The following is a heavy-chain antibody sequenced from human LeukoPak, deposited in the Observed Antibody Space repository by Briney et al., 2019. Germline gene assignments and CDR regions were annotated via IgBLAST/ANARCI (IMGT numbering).Heavy chain of an antibody. CDR1: GYTFTGYY. D-gene: IGHD2-2*01. CDR2: INPNSGGT. Sequence: ASVKVSCKASGYTFTGYYMHWVRQAPGQGLEWTGLINPNSGGTNYAQKFQGRVTMTRDTSISTAYMELSRLRSDDTAVYYCASGVVPAAIGWNWFDPWGQGTLVTVSS. CDR3: ASGVVPAAIGWNWFDP. V-gene: IGHV1-2*02. J-gene: IGHJ5*02.